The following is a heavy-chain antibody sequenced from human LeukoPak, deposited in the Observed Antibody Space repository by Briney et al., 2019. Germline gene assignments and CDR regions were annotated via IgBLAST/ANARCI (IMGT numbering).Heavy chain of an antibody. V-gene: IGHV3-23*01. J-gene: IGHJ5*02. D-gene: IGHD6-13*01. CDR1: GFTFSSYA. CDR3: AKLPSESYSSCWYAT. Sequence: PGGSLRLSCVASGFTFSSYAMSWVRQAPGKGLEGVSSISGSGCSTYYADSVKGRFTISRDNSKNTLYLQMNGLRAEDPAVYYCAKLPSESYSSCWYATWGQGTLVTVSS. CDR2: ISGSGCST.